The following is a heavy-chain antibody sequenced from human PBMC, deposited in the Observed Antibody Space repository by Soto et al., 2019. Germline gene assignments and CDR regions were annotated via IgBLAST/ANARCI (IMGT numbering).Heavy chain of an antibody. D-gene: IGHD3-22*01. CDR2: FVPMFGSA. V-gene: IGHV1-69*01. CDR1: GVSFDSFT. CDR3: AREDDTTGHYSWFDP. Sequence: QVQLEQSGPELKKPGSSVKVSCKPSGVSFDSFTFSWVRQAPGQGLEWMGGFVPMFGSASVAQRFQGRVRITADASTGIGYMELSDLRSYDSAIYYCAREDDTTGHYSWFDPCGPGTLVTVAS. J-gene: IGHJ5*02.